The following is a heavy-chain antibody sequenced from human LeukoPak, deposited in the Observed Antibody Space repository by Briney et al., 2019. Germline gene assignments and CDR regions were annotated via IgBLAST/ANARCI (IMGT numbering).Heavy chain of an antibody. J-gene: IGHJ4*02. CDR2: IYTSGST. V-gene: IGHV4-4*09. CDR3: ARLGGSGGGHDY. D-gene: IGHD2-8*02. CDR1: GGSISSYY. Sequence: SETLSLTCTVSGGSISSYYWSWIRQPPGKGLEWIGYIYTSGSTNYNPSLKSRVTISEDTSKNQFSLKLSSVTAADMAGYYCARLGGSGGGHDYWGQGTLVTVSS.